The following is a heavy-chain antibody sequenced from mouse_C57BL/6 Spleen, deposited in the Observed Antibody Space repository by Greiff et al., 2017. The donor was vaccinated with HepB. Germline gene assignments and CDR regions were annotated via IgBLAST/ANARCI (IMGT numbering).Heavy chain of an antibody. CDR1: GYTFTSYW. J-gene: IGHJ1*03. CDR2: IDPSDSYT. Sequence: VQLQQPGAELVMPGASVKLSCKASGYTFTSYWMHWVKQRPGQGLEWIGEIDPSDSYTNYNQKFKGKSTLTVDKSSSTAYMQLSSLTSEDSAVYYCARVYYGSSYGNGYFDVWGTGTTVTVSS. D-gene: IGHD1-1*01. V-gene: IGHV1-69*01. CDR3: ARVYYGSSYGNGYFDV.